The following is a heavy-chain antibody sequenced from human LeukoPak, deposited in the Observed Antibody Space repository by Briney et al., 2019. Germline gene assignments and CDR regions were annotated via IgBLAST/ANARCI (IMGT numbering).Heavy chain of an antibody. D-gene: IGHD5-24*01. CDR2: IYYSGST. V-gene: IGHV4-59*05. CDR3: AGRDGYNLAFDY. Sequence: GSLRLSCAASGFTFSSYSMNWIRQPPGKGLEWIGSIYYSGSTYYNPSLKSRVTISVDTSKNQFSLKLSSVTAADTAVYYCAGRDGYNLAFDYWGQGTLVTVSS. J-gene: IGHJ4*02. CDR1: GFTFSSYS.